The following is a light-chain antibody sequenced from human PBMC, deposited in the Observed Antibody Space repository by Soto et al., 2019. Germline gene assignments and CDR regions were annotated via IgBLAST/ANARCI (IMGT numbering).Light chain of an antibody. V-gene: IGLV1-47*01. CDR1: SSNIGSNY. J-gene: IGLJ2*01. Sequence: QSVLTQPPSASGAPGQTVTISCSGRSSNIGSNYVYWYQQLPETAPRLLLYRADQRPSGIPDRFSGSKSGTSASLAISGLRSEDEADYYCAAWDDTLSGLVFGGGTKVTVL. CDR2: RAD. CDR3: AAWDDTLSGLV.